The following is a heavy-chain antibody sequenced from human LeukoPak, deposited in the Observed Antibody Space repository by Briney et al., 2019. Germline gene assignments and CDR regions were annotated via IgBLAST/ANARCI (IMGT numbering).Heavy chain of an antibody. Sequence: PGGSLRLSCAASGFSFSNSNMHWVRQAPGKGLEWLSYISSGSSTIYYADSVKDRFTISRDNAKNSLYLQMSSLSAEDTAVYYCVVQITYGELSDPDFWGQGILVTVSS. D-gene: IGHD3-16*02. J-gene: IGHJ4*02. CDR3: VVQITYGELSDPDF. CDR1: GFSFSNSN. V-gene: IGHV3-48*04. CDR2: ISSGSSTI.